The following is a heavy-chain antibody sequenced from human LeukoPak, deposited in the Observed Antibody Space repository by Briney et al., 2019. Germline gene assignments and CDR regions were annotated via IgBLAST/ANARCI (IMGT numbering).Heavy chain of an antibody. CDR1: GFPLGAFW. Sequence: GGSLRLSCSASGFPLGAFWMTWFRQPPGKELEWVANLNEHGTDTFYADSVRGRFTISRDNAKNSLFLQMESLRVDDTAVYFCARSGITHASDYWGQGILVTVSS. CDR3: ARSGITHASDY. CDR2: LNEHGTDT. J-gene: IGHJ4*02. D-gene: IGHD1-1*01. V-gene: IGHV3-7*01.